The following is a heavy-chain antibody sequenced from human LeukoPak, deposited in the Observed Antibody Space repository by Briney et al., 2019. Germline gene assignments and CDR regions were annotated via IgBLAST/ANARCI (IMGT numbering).Heavy chain of an antibody. D-gene: IGHD3-22*01. CDR3: AKDLLYDSSGYYPDAFDI. Sequence: GGSLRLSCAASGFTFSNYWMSWVRQAPGKELEWVANIKQDGSEIYYVDSVKGRFTISRDNAKNSLYLQMNSLRAEDTAVYYCAKDLLYDSSGYYPDAFDIWGQGTMVTVSS. J-gene: IGHJ3*02. CDR1: GFTFSNYW. V-gene: IGHV3-7*03. CDR2: IKQDGSEI.